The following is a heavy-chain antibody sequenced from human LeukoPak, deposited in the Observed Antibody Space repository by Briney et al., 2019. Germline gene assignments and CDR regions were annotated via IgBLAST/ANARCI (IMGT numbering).Heavy chain of an antibody. CDR3: TRDHRDAGGSGSYPYYLDY. D-gene: IGHD3-10*01. CDR1: GFTFSSYG. Sequence: PGRSLRLSCAASGFTFSSYGMHWVRQAPGKGLEWVGFIRSKDYGGATAYAASVQGRFIVSRDDSNSIAYLQMNSLETEDTAVYFCTRDHRDAGGSGSYPYYLDYWGQGTLVTVSS. J-gene: IGHJ4*02. CDR2: IRSKDYGGAT. V-gene: IGHV3-49*04.